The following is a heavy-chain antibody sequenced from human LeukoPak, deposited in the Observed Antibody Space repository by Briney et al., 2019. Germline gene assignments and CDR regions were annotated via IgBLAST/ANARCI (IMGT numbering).Heavy chain of an antibody. J-gene: IGHJ4*02. CDR1: GFTFSNYA. Sequence: GGSLRLSCAASGFTFSNYAMSWVRQAPGKGLEWVSAISGSGDNTYYADSVKGRYTVSRDNSKNTLFVQMKSLRAEDTAVYYCAKDFVVVPGNVNYFDYWGQGTLVTVSS. CDR3: AKDFVVVPGNVNYFDY. D-gene: IGHD2-21*02. CDR2: ISGSGDNT. V-gene: IGHV3-23*01.